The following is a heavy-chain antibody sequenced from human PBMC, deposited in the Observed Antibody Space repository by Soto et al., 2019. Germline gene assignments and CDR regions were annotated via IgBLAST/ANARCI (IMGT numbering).Heavy chain of an antibody. Sequence: SETLSLTCTVSGGSIGTFYWSWIRQPPGKGLEWIGYIYYSGRNSYNPSLKSRVTISLDTSKNQFSLKLTSLTAADTAVYYCARIQGDNWNSGKVFDKWGQGTLMTF. J-gene: IGHJ4*02. CDR2: IYYSGRN. CDR1: GGSIGTFY. CDR3: ARIQGDNWNSGKVFDK. V-gene: IGHV4-59*01. D-gene: IGHD1-7*01.